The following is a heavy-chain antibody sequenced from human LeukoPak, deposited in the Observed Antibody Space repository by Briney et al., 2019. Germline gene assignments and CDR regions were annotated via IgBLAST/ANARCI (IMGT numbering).Heavy chain of an antibody. CDR1: GFPFSEYS. CDR2: IDSSSTI. J-gene: IGHJ4*02. V-gene: IGHV3-69-1*01. CDR3: ARGPYDYGEYIDY. D-gene: IGHD4-17*01. Sequence: GGSLRLSCAASGFPFSEYSMNWVRQAPGKGLEWVSYIDSSSTIYYADSVKGRFTMSRDNAKNSLYLQLNSLRAEDTAVYYCARGPYDYGEYIDYWGQGTLVTVSS.